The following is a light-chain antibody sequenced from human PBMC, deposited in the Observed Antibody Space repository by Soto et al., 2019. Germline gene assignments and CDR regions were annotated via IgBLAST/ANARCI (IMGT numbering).Light chain of an antibody. CDR2: KIS. V-gene: IGKV2-24*01. CDR1: QSLVHSDGNTY. Sequence: DIVMTQTPLSSPVTLGQPASISCRSSQSLVHSDGNTYLSWLQQRPGQPPRLLIYKISNRFSRVPDRFSGSGAGTDFTLKISRVEAEDVGVYYCMQATQFPWTFGQGTKVDIK. J-gene: IGKJ1*01. CDR3: MQATQFPWT.